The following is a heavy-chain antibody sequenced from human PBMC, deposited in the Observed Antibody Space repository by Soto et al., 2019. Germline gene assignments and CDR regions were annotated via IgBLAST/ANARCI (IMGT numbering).Heavy chain of an antibody. Sequence: PSETLSLTCTVSGGSIISDDYYWSCIREPPGKGLEWIGYIYYSGSTYYNPSRKSRVTISLDTSKNHFSLKLPSVTAADTAVYYCARGYCSGGSCYSYFYGMDVWGQGTTVTVSS. V-gene: IGHV4-30-4*01. D-gene: IGHD2-15*01. CDR1: GGSIISDDYY. CDR2: IYYSGST. J-gene: IGHJ6*02. CDR3: ARGYCSGGSCYSYFYGMDV.